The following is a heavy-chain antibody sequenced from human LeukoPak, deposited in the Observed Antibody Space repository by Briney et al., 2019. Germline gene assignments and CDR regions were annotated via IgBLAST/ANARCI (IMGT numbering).Heavy chain of an antibody. J-gene: IGHJ4*02. CDR2: ISSSSSYI. CDR3: ARDKGTTMTHHTNQFDY. V-gene: IGHV3-21*01. CDR1: GFTFSSYS. D-gene: IGHD4-17*01. Sequence: GGSLRLSCAASGFTFSSYSMNWVRQAPGKGLEWVSSISSSSSYIYYADSVKGRFTISRDNAKNSLYLQMNSLRAEDTAVYFCARDKGTTMTHHTNQFDYWGLGTLVTVSS.